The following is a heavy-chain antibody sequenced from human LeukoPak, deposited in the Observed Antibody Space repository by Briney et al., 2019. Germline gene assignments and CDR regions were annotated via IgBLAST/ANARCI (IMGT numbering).Heavy chain of an antibody. J-gene: IGHJ5*02. CDR3: ASFNYDFWSGYYQNWFDP. D-gene: IGHD3-3*01. CDR1: VGTFSSYA. Sequence: SVKVSCKASVGTFSSYAISWVRQAPGQGLEWMGGIIPIFGTANYAQKLQGRVTITADKSTSTAYMELSSLRSEDTPVYYCASFNYDFWSGYYQNWFDPWGQGTLVTVSS. V-gene: IGHV1-69*06. CDR2: IIPIFGTA.